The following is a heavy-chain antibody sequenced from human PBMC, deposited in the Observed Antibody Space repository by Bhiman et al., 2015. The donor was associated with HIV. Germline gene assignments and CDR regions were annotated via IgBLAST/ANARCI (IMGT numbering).Heavy chain of an antibody. CDR3: ARGERGIAAAAYFDY. D-gene: IGHD6-13*01. J-gene: IGHJ4*02. CDR1: GFTFSNYG. Sequence: QVQLVESGGGVVQPGRSLRLSCAASGFTFSNYGMHWVRQGPGKGLEWVAVISYDGSNKYYADSVKGRFTISRDNSKNTLYLQMNSLRADDTAVYYCARGERGIAAAAYFDYWGQGTLVTVSS. V-gene: IGHV3-30*03. CDR2: ISYDGSNK.